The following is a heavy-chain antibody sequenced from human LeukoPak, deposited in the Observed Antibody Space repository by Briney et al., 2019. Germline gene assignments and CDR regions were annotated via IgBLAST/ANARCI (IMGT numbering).Heavy chain of an antibody. J-gene: IGHJ5*02. Sequence: PSETLSLTCTVSGGSISSYYWSWTRQPPGKGLEWIGYIYYSGSTNYNPSLKSRVTISVDTSKNQFSLKLSSVTAADTAVYYCARGGITMVRGVIGWFDPWGQETRGTVSS. D-gene: IGHD3-10*01. CDR3: ARGGITMVRGVIGWFDP. CDR2: IYYSGST. CDR1: GGSISSYY. V-gene: IGHV4-59*01.